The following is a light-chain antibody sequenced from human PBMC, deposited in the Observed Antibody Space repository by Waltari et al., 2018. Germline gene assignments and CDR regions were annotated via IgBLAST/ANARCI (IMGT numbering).Light chain of an antibody. J-gene: IGKJ4*01. CDR2: DAS. Sequence: DIQMTQSPSSLSASVGDRVTITCQASQDINNYLNWYQQKPGKAPKLLVYDASNVETGVPPRVSGSGSGADFTLTISSLQAEDVATYYCQHYKNLPLTFGGGTKVEIK. CDR3: QHYKNLPLT. CDR1: QDINNY. V-gene: IGKV1-33*01.